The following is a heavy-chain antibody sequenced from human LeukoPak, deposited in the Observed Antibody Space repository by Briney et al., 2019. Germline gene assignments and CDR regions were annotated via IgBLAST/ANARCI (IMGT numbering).Heavy chain of an antibody. V-gene: IGHV4-59*01. J-gene: IGHJ4*02. Sequence: SETLSLTCTVSGGSISSYYWSWIRQPPGKGLEWIGYIYYSGSTNYNPSLKIRVTISVDTSKNQFSLKLSSVTAADTAVYYCARTDGSGSFLGYYFDYWGQGTLVTVSS. CDR3: ARTDGSGSFLGYYFDY. CDR1: GGSISSYY. CDR2: IYYSGST. D-gene: IGHD3-10*01.